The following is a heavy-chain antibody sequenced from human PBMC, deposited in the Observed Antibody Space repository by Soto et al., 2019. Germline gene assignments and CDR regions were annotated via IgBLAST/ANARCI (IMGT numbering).Heavy chain of an antibody. Sequence: GGSLRLSCVASGFSLANYPMNWVRQTPGKGQEWISYSSPRGDTIYYADSVEGRFTISRDNARNSLSLHMSSLRDEDSALYYCAKGPHTNVGWPYYFESWGQGVPVTVSS. J-gene: IGHJ4*02. V-gene: IGHV3-48*02. CDR1: GFSLANYP. D-gene: IGHD6-19*01. CDR2: SSPRGDTI. CDR3: AKGPHTNVGWPYYFES.